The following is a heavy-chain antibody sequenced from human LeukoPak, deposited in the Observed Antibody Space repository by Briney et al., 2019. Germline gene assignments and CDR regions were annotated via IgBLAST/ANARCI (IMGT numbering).Heavy chain of an antibody. Sequence: SETLSLTCTVSGDSIRSHYWNWIRQPPGRGLEWIGYISYSGNINYNPSLKSRVTISVDTSKNQFSLKLNSVTAADTAVSYCAREGGYYDRSGYLLGAFDIWGQGTMVTVSS. CDR2: ISYSGNI. D-gene: IGHD3-22*01. CDR1: GDSIRSHY. V-gene: IGHV4-59*11. J-gene: IGHJ3*02. CDR3: AREGGYYDRSGYLLGAFDI.